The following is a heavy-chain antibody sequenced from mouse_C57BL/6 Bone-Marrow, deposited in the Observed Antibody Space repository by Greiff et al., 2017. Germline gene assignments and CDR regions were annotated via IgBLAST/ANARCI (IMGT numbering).Heavy chain of an antibody. V-gene: IGHV6-6*01. CDR1: GFTFSDAW. J-gene: IGHJ4*01. D-gene: IGHD1-1*01. CDR3: TRIYYYGSSYVYYAMDY. Sequence: DVKLVESGGGLVQPGGSMKLSCAASGFTFSDAWMDWVRQSPEKGLEWVAEIRNKANNHATYYAESVKGRFTISRADSKSSVYLQMNSLRAEDTGIYYCTRIYYYGSSYVYYAMDYWGQGTSVTVSS. CDR2: IRNKANNHAT.